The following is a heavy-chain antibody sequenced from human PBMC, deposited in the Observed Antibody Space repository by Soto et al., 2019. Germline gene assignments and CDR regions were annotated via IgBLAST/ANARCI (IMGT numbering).Heavy chain of an antibody. CDR3: AKDYDSSGYSDY. CDR2: ISYDGSNK. Sequence: SLRLSCAASGFTFSSYGMHWVRQAPGKGLEWVAVISYDGSNKYYADSVKGRFTISRDNSKNTLYLQMNSLRAEDTAVYYCAKDYDSSGYSDYWGQGTLVTVSS. CDR1: GFTFSSYG. J-gene: IGHJ4*02. V-gene: IGHV3-30*18. D-gene: IGHD3-22*01.